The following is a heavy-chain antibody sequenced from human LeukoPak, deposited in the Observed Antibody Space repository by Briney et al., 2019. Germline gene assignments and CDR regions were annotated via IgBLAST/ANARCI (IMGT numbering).Heavy chain of an antibody. Sequence: GGSLRLSCATSGFTFSSYVMSWVRQAPGKGLEWVSSISASGGSTYYADSVKGRFTISRDNSKNTLYLQMNSLRAEDTAVYYCARSDSFDFWGQGTLVTVSS. CDR2: ISASGGST. CDR1: GFTFSSYV. CDR3: ARSDSFDF. J-gene: IGHJ4*02. V-gene: IGHV3-23*01.